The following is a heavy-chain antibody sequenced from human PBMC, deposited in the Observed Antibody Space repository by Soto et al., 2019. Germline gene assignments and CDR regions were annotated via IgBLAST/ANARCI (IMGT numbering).Heavy chain of an antibody. Sequence: GGSLRLSCAASGFTFSSYGMHCVRQTPGKGLEWVSAISGSGGSTYYAGSVKGRFTISRDNSKNTLYLQMNSLRAEDTAVYFCAKCRYNRNPDAFDIWGQGTMVTVSS. CDR2: ISGSGGST. CDR1: GFTFSSYG. V-gene: IGHV3-23*01. D-gene: IGHD1-20*01. J-gene: IGHJ3*02. CDR3: AKCRYNRNPDAFDI.